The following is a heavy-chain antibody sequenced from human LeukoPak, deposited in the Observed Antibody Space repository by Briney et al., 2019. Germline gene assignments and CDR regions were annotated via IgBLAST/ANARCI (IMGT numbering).Heavy chain of an antibody. V-gene: IGHV4-38-2*02. CDR3: ARASGNYYGSGSYYNELNYYMDV. Sequence: SETLSLTCTVSGYSISSGYYWGWIRQPPGKGLEWIGSIYHSGSTYYNPSLKSRVTISVDTSKNQFSLKLSSVTAADTAVYYCARASGNYYGSGSYYNELNYYMDVWGKGTTVTASS. CDR2: IYHSGST. J-gene: IGHJ6*03. CDR1: GYSISSGYY. D-gene: IGHD3-10*01.